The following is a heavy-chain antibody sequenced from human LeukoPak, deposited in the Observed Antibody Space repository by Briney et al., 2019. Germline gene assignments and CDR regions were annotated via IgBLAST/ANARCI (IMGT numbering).Heavy chain of an antibody. D-gene: IGHD2-2*01. J-gene: IGHJ5*02. CDR1: GGSISSGGYY. Sequence: PSETLSLTCTVSGGSISSGGYYWSWIRQHPGKGLEWIGYIYYSGSTYYNPSLKSRVTISVDTSKNQFSLKLSSVTAADAAVYYCARDGKPSSTSLLTWFDPWGQGTLVAVSS. V-gene: IGHV4-31*03. CDR3: ARDGKPSSTSLLTWFDP. CDR2: IYYSGST.